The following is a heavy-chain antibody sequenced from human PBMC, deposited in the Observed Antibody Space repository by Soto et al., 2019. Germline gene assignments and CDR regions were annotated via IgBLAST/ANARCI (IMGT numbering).Heavy chain of an antibody. V-gene: IGHV4-34*01. D-gene: IGHD2-2*01. J-gene: IGHJ3*02. CDR1: VGSFSGYY. CDR2: IHHSGST. Sequence: SETLSLTCAVYVGSFSGYYWSWIRKPPGKGLEWIGEIHHSGSTNYNPSLKSRVTISVDTSKNQFSLKLRSVTAADTAVYYCARGLCTSTSCYPPDAFDIWGQGTMVTVSS. CDR3: ARGLCTSTSCYPPDAFDI.